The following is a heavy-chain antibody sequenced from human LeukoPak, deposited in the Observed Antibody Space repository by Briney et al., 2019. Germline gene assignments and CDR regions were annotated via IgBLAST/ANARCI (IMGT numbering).Heavy chain of an antibody. Sequence: SETLSLTCTVSGGSISSSIYFWGWIRQPPGKALEWIGSIYWTGTTYYNSSLQSRLTMSVDTSNQQFSLTLSSVTAADTGVYYCARGGVVVTAVHFEYWGQGTLVTVAS. D-gene: IGHD2-21*02. CDR1: GGSISSSIYF. V-gene: IGHV4-39*07. J-gene: IGHJ4*02. CDR3: ARGGVVVTAVHFEY. CDR2: IYWTGTT.